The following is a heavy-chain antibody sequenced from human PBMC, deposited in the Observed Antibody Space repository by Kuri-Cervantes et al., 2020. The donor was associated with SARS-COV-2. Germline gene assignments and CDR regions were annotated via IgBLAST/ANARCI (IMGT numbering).Heavy chain of an antibody. J-gene: IGHJ5*02. CDR3: AKPGITMVRGVIYWFDP. V-gene: IGHV3-23*01. Sequence: GGSLRLSCAASGFTFSGYAMSWVRQAPGKGLEWVAAISGSGGTTYYADSVKGRFTISRDNSKNTLYLQMNSLRAEDTAVYYCAKPGITMVRGVIYWFDPWGQGTLVTVSS. CDR2: ISGSGGTT. CDR1: GFTFSGYA. D-gene: IGHD3-10*01.